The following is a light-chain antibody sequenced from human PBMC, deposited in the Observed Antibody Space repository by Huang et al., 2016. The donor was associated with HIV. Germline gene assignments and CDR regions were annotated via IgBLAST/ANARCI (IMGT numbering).Light chain of an antibody. Sequence: DIQMSQSPSSLSASVGDRVIITSPASQSISNYLNWYQQQPGKAPNLMIYGAASLQSGVPSRFSGSGSGTDFTLTIRSLQPEDFATYYWQQSDSNTFTFGAGTKVDVK. CDR3: QQSDSNTFT. V-gene: IGKV1-39*01. CDR2: GAA. CDR1: QSISNY. J-gene: IGKJ3*01.